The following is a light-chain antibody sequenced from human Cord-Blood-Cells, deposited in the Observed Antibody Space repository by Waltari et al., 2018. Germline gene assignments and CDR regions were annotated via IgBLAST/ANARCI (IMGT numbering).Light chain of an antibody. V-gene: IGLV2-23*01. Sequence: QSALTQPASVSGSPGQSITIPCTGTSSDVGGYNLVSWDQQHPGTAPKLMIYEGSKRPSGVSNRFSGSKSGNTASLTISGLQAEDEADYYCCSYAGSSTLVFGGGTKLTVL. J-gene: IGLJ3*02. CDR2: EGS. CDR1: SSDVGGYNL. CDR3: CSYAGSSTLV.